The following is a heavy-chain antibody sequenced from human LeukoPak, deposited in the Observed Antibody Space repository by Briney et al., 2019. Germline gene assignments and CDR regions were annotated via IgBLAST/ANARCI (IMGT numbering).Heavy chain of an antibody. CDR1: GFTFSTYG. J-gene: IGHJ4*02. V-gene: IGHV3-7*01. Sequence: GGSLRLSCAASGFTFSTYGMHWVRQAPGKGLEWVANIKQDGSEKYYVDSVKGRFTISRDNAKNSLYLQMNSPRAEDTAVYYCARDPWGTTVTDWGQGTLVTVSS. CDR2: IKQDGSEK. CDR3: ARDPWGTTVTD. D-gene: IGHD4-17*01.